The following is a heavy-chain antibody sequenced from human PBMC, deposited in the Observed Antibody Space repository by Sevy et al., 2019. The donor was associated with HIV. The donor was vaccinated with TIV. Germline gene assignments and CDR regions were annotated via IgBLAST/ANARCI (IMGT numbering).Heavy chain of an antibody. D-gene: IGHD2-15*01. V-gene: IGHV1-8*01. CDR3: ARGSHYCSGGSCYGPGGY. CDR2: MNPNSGNT. CDR1: GYTFTSYD. Sequence: ASVKVSCKASGYTFTSYDINWVRQATGQGLEWMGWMNPNSGNTGYAQTFQGRVTMTRNTSISTAYMELSSLRSEDTAVYYCARGSHYCSGGSCYGPGGYWGQGTLVTVSS. J-gene: IGHJ4*02.